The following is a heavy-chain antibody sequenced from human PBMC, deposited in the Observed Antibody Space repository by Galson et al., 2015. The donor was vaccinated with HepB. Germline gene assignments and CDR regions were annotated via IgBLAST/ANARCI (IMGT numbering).Heavy chain of an antibody. J-gene: IGHJ4*02. V-gene: IGHV1-24*01. Sequence: SVKVSCKVSGYTLTELSMHWVRQAPGKGLEWMGGFDPEDGETIYAQKFQSRVTMTEDTSTDTAYMELSSLRSEDTAVYYCATQGWGVVIRHFDYWGQGTLVTVSS. CDR1: GYTLTELS. CDR2: FDPEDGET. D-gene: IGHD3-3*01. CDR3: ATQGWGVVIRHFDY.